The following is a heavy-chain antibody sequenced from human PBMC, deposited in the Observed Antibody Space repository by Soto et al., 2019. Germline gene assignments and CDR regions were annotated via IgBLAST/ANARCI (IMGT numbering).Heavy chain of an antibody. CDR2: INSDGSST. J-gene: IGHJ6*02. CDR1: GFTFSSYW. V-gene: IGHV3-74*01. CDR3: ARGELRYFDWLSGYYYGMDV. D-gene: IGHD3-9*01. Sequence: PGGSLRLSCAASGFTFSSYWMHWVRQAPGKGLVWVSRINSDGSSTSYADSVKGRFTISRDNAKNTLYLQMNSLRAEDTAVYYCARGELRYFDWLSGYYYGMDVWGQGTTVTVSS.